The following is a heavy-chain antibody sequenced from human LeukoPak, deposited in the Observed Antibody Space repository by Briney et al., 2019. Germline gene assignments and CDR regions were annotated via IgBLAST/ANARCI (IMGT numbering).Heavy chain of an antibody. CDR3: ATFLPGTPKARERNLIDY. CDR1: GYTLTELS. J-gene: IGHJ4*02. D-gene: IGHD3-10*01. CDR2: FDPEDGET. V-gene: IGHV1-24*01. Sequence: ASVKVSCEVSGYTLTELSMHWVRQAPGKGLEWMGGFDPEDGETIYAQKFQGRVTMTEDTSTDTAYMELSSLRSEDTAVYYCATFLPGTPKARERNLIDYWGQGTLVTVSS.